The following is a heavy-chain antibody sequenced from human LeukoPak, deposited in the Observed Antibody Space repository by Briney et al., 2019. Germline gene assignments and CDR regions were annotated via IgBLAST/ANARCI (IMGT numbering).Heavy chain of an antibody. V-gene: IGHV4-59*01. D-gene: IGHD3-22*01. J-gene: IGHJ5*02. CDR3: ARDRYNYDSSGSRWFDP. CDR2: IYYSGST. Sequence: AETLSLTCTVSGGSISSYYWSWIRQLPGKGLEWIGYIYYSGSTNYNPSLKSRVTISVDTSKNQFSLKLRSVTAADTAVYYCARDRYNYDSSGSRWFDPWGQGTLVTVSS. CDR1: GGSISSYY.